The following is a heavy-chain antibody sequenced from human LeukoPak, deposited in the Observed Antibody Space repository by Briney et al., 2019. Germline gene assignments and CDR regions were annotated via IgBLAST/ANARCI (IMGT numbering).Heavy chain of an antibody. D-gene: IGHD6-13*01. Sequence: TSETLSLTCTVSGGSISSSSYYWGWIRQPPGKGLEWIGSIYYSGSTYYNPSLKSRVTISVDTSKNQFSLKLSSVTAADTAVYYCARGLGQVIAAAGRIYNWFDPWGQGTLVTVSP. CDR3: ARGLGQVIAAAGRIYNWFDP. CDR1: GGSISSSSYY. J-gene: IGHJ5*02. V-gene: IGHV4-39*07. CDR2: IYYSGST.